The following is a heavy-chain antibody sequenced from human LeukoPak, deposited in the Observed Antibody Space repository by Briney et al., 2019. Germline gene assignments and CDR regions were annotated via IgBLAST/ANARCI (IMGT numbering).Heavy chain of an antibody. J-gene: IGHJ6*03. Sequence: PGGSLRLSCAASGFAFSSYGMHWVRQAPGKGLEWVAFIPYDGSNKYYADSVKGRFTISRDSSKNTVYLQMNRLRPEDTAVYNCAKDPTTRYSSSSTPFYYYYMDVWGKGTTVTVSS. CDR2: IPYDGSNK. V-gene: IGHV3-30*02. CDR3: AKDPTTRYSSSSTPFYYYYMDV. CDR1: GFAFSSYG. D-gene: IGHD6-13*01.